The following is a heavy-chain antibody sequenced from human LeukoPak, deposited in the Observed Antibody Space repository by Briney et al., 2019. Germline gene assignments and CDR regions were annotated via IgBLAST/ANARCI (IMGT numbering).Heavy chain of an antibody. J-gene: IGHJ4*02. Sequence: HGESLKISCKGSGYSFTSYWIGWVRQMPGKGLEWMGIIYPGDSDTRYSPSFQGQVTISADKSISTAYLQWSSLKASDTAMYYCARLPPYGDYDLPDDAYFDYWGQGTLVTASS. CDR1: GYSFTSYW. D-gene: IGHD4-17*01. V-gene: IGHV5-51*01. CDR3: ARLPPYGDYDLPDDAYFDY. CDR2: IYPGDSDT.